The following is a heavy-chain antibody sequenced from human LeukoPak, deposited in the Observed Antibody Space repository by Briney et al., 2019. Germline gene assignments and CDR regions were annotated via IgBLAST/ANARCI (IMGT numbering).Heavy chain of an antibody. CDR1: GYTFTGYY. CDR3: ARDYGDYKFDY. D-gene: IGHD4-17*01. V-gene: IGHV1-2*04. J-gene: IGHJ4*02. CDR2: INPNSGGT. Sequence: ASVKVCCKASGYTFTGYYMHWVRQAPGQGLEWMGWINPNSGGTNYAQKFQGWVTMTRDTSISTAYMELSRLRSDDTAVYYCARDYGDYKFDYWGQGTLVTVSS.